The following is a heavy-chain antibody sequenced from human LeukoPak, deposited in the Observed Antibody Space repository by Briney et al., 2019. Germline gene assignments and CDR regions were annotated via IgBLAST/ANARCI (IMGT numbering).Heavy chain of an antibody. CDR2: IYYSGST. Sequence: SETLSLTCTVSGGSVSSNGYYWGWIRQPPGKGLEWIGSIYYSGSTYYNPSLKSRVTISVDTSKNQFSLKLSSVTAADTAVYYCARETTLMGYSSGLGFNYWGQGALVTVFS. CDR1: GGSVSSNGYY. V-gene: IGHV4-39*07. D-gene: IGHD6-19*01. J-gene: IGHJ4*02. CDR3: ARETTLMGYSSGLGFNY.